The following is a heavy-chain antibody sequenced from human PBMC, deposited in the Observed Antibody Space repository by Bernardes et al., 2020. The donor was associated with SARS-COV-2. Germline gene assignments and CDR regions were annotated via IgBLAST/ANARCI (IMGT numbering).Heavy chain of an antibody. CDR2: ISYDGSNK. CDR3: ARGGSSVLLWFGELPVGAFDI. D-gene: IGHD3-10*01. J-gene: IGHJ3*02. CDR1: GFTFSSYA. Sequence: GGSLRLSCAGSGFTFSSYAMHWVRQAPGKGLEWVAVISYDGSNKYYADSVKGRFTISRDNSKNMLYLQMNSLRAEDTAVYYCARGGSSVLLWFGELPVGAFDIWGQGTMVTVSS. V-gene: IGHV3-30-3*01.